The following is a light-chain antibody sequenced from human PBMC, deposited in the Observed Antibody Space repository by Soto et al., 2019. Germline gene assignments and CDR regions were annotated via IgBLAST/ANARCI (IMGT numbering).Light chain of an antibody. J-gene: IGKJ4*01. CDR1: QSVSSRY. CDR2: GAS. V-gene: IGKV3-15*01. CDR3: QQFNDWHRLT. Sequence: EVVLTQSPGTLSLSPGERATLSCRASQSVSSRYSAWYQQRPGQAPRLIIYGASTRANGIPARFSGSVSGTEFTLTLRSLQSEDFAFYYCQQFNDWHRLTFGGGTKVDIK.